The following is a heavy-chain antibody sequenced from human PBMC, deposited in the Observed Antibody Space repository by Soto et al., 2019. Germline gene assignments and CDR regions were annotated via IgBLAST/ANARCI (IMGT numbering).Heavy chain of an antibody. Sequence: QVQLVQSGAEVKKPGSSVTVSCKASGGTFGNSAISWVRQAPGQGLEWMGGIIPIFPTPDYAQKFQGRVTSTEDKPTRTAYIELTSLRSEDTAVYYCARDRARQQFGENYSYGIDVWGQGTTVTVSS. CDR3: ARDRARQQFGENYSYGIDV. V-gene: IGHV1-69*14. D-gene: IGHD3-10*01. J-gene: IGHJ6*02. CDR2: IIPIFPTP. CDR1: GGTFGNSA.